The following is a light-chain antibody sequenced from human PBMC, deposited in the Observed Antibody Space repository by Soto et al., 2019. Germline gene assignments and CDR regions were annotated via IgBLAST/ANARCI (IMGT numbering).Light chain of an antibody. J-gene: IGKJ3*01. V-gene: IGKV3-20*01. Sequence: EIVLTQSPGTLSLSLGERATLSCRASQSITNNYLAWYQQKPGQAPRLLIYGASSRATGIPDRFSGSGSGTDFTLTISRLEPEDFAVYYCHQYGSSPSFGPGTKWIS. CDR3: HQYGSSPS. CDR2: GAS. CDR1: QSITNNY.